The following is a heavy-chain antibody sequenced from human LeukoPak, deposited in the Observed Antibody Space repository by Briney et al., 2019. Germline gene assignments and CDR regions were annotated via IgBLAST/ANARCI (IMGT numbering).Heavy chain of an antibody. CDR3: VRGYQLLPDAFDI. J-gene: IGHJ3*02. V-gene: IGHV4-59*01. Sequence: KASETLSLTCTVSGDSISTYSWIYIRQPPGKGLEWIGNISYSGSTKYNPSLKSRVTISLDTSKNQFSLKLSSVTAADTAVYYCVRGYQLLPDAFDIWGQGTMVTVSS. CDR2: ISYSGST. D-gene: IGHD2-2*01. CDR1: GDSISTYS.